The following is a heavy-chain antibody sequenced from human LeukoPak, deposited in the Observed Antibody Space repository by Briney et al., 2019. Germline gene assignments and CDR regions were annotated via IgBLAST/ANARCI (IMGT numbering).Heavy chain of an antibody. CDR1: GGSISSGDYY. V-gene: IGHV4-30-4*01. D-gene: IGHD3-3*01. Sequence: SQTLSLTCTVSGGSISSGDYYRGWVRQPAGRGLEWLGYIYYGGSTYYNPSLKSRVTISVDTSKNQFSLKLSSVTAADTAVYYCARLVTIFGVVVIYFDYWGQGTLVTVSS. CDR2: IYYGGST. J-gene: IGHJ4*02. CDR3: ARLVTIFGVVVIYFDY.